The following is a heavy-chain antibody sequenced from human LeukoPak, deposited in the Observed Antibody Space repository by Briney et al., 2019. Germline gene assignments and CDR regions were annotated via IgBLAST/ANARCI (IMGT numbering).Heavy chain of an antibody. CDR2: INNDGSNT. CDR3: ARGNQQLPRSTPDY. V-gene: IGHV3-74*01. D-gene: IGHD2-2*01. J-gene: IGHJ4*02. Sequence: GGSLRLSCAASGFTFGSYWMQWVRQTPEKGLVWVAHINNDGSNTIYADSVKGRFTTSRDNAKNTLYLQMNSLRAEDTGVYYCARGNQQLPRSTPDYWGQGTLVTVSS. CDR1: GFTFGSYW.